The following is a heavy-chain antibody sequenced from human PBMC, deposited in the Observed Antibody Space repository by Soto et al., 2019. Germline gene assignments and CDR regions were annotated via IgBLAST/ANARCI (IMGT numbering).Heavy chain of an antibody. Sequence: QVQLVESGGGVVQPWRSLRLSCAASGFSLSSYGMHWVRQAPGKGLEWVATIWSNGSNKKYADSVRARFIIYRDNSKDTLYMEMDSLSGEDTAKYICARDLPMGATYSGPSYYAMDVWGLGTTVSVSS. V-gene: IGHV3-33*01. CDR3: ARDLPMGATYSGPSYYAMDV. CDR1: GFSLSSYG. CDR2: IWSNGSNK. D-gene: IGHD1-26*01. J-gene: IGHJ6*01.